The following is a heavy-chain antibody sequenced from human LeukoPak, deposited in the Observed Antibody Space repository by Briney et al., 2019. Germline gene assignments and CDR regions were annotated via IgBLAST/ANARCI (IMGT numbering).Heavy chain of an antibody. CDR3: ARDWLLSFDY. CDR2: ISSSSSTI. Sequence: GRSLRLSCAASGFTFSSYSMNWVRQAPGKGLEWVSYISSSSSTIYYADSVKGRFTISRDNAKNSLYLQMNSLRAEDTAVYYCARDWLLSFDYWGQGTLVTVSS. D-gene: IGHD2-15*01. CDR1: GFTFSSYS. J-gene: IGHJ4*02. V-gene: IGHV3-48*01.